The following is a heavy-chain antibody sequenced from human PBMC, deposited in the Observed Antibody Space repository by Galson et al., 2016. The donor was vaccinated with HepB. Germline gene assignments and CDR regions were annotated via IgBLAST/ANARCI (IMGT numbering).Heavy chain of an antibody. J-gene: IGHJ4*02. D-gene: IGHD3-9*01. V-gene: IGHV4-61*03. CDR2: IYYSGST. CDR1: GGSVRTDNYY. CDR3: ARSERYYDILTGYYTAAPFDF. Sequence: SETLSLTCAVSGGSVRTDNYYWSWIRQPPEKGLEWIGYIYYSGSTNYNPSLKSRVTISVDTSKNHFSLRLSSVTAADTAVYYCARSERYYDILTGYYTAAPFDFWGQGTQVTVSS.